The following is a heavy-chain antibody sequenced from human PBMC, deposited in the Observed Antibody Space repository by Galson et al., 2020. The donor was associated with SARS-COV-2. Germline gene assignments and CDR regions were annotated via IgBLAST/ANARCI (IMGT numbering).Heavy chain of an antibody. D-gene: IGHD2-2*01. J-gene: IGHJ6*03. CDR3: AKTLVGNGGYMDV. CDR2: IDSTGGFI. V-gene: IGHV3-23*01. CDR1: GFIFSVYA. Sequence: GGSLRLSCGGSGFIFSVYAMNWVRQAPGKGLEWVATIDSTGGFIYYQDSVQGRFTISRENSKDTVFLQMNSLRAEDTAVYHCAKTLVGNGGYMDVWGKGTTVTVSS.